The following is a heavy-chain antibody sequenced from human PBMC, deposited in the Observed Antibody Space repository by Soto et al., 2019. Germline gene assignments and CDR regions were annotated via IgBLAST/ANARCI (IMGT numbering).Heavy chain of an antibody. CDR1: GGTLSSYA. Sequence: ASVKVSCKASGGTLSSYAISWVRQAPGQGLEWMGGIIPIFGTANYAQKFQGRVTITADESTSTAYMELSSLRSEDTAVYYCARRILTGRYYFDYWGQGTLVTVSS. V-gene: IGHV1-69*13. D-gene: IGHD3-9*01. CDR2: IIPIFGTA. J-gene: IGHJ4*02. CDR3: ARRILTGRYYFDY.